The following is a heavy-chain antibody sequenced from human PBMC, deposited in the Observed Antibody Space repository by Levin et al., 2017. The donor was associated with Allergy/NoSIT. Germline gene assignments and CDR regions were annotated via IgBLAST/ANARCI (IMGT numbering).Heavy chain of an antibody. CDR2: IDWDDDK. CDR3: ARATNHYYGRGFDY. V-gene: IGHV2-70*11. J-gene: IGHJ4*02. CDR1: GFSLTTSGMC. Sequence: SGPTLVKPTQTLTLTCTFSGFSLTTSGMCVSWIRQPPGNALEWLARIDWDDDKYYSTSLKTRLTISRDTAKNQVVLTMTSMDPVDTATYYCARATNHYYGRGFDYWGQGTPVTVSS. D-gene: IGHD3-10*01.